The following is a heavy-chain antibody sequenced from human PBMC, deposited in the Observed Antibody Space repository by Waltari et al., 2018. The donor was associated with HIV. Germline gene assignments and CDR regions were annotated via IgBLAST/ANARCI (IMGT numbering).Heavy chain of an antibody. J-gene: IGHJ4*02. V-gene: IGHV3-21*01. Sequence: EVQLVESGGGLVKPGGSLRLSCAASGFTFSSYSMNWVRQAPGKGLEGCSSISSSSSYIYYADSVKGRFTISRDNAKNSLYLQMNSLRAEDTAVYYCARGDYRVVYFDYWGQGTLVTVSS. D-gene: IGHD4-17*01. CDR2: ISSSSSYI. CDR1: GFTFSSYS. CDR3: ARGDYRVVYFDY.